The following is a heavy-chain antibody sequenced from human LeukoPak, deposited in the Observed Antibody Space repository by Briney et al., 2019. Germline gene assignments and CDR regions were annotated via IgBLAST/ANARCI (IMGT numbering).Heavy chain of an antibody. J-gene: IGHJ4*02. CDR3: AKSLTYYHENSDSI. V-gene: IGHV3-53*01. CDR1: GFIVSSNY. D-gene: IGHD3-22*01. Sequence: GGSLRLSCAASGFIVSSNYMTWVRQAPGKGLEWVPVIYKDGRTFYADSVKGRFTISRDNSKNTLYLQMNSLRAEDTAVYYCAKSLTYYHENSDSIWGQGTLVTVSS. CDR2: IYKDGRT.